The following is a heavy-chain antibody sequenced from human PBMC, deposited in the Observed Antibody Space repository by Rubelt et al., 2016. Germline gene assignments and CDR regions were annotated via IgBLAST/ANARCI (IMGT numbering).Heavy chain of an antibody. J-gene: IGHJ4*02. D-gene: IGHD1-26*01. Sequence: QVQLVQSGSELKKPGASVKVSCKVSGYTLTELSMHWVRQAPGKGLEWMGGFDPEDGETIYAQKCQGRVTMTEDTSTDTAYMELSSLRSEDTAVYYCATFGGSYYSLWGFDYWGQGTLVTVSS. CDR3: ATFGGSYYSLWGFDY. V-gene: IGHV1-24*01. CDR1: GYTLTELS. CDR2: FDPEDGET.